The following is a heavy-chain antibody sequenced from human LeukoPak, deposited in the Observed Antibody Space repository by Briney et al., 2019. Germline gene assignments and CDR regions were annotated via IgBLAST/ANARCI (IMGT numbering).Heavy chain of an antibody. D-gene: IGHD3-22*01. V-gene: IGHV1-8*01. CDR3: AREITNDSSGYSQDAFDI. J-gene: IGHJ3*02. CDR1: GYTFTSYD. CDR2: MNPNSGNT. Sequence: GASVKVSCKASGYTFTSYDINWVRQATGQGLEWMGWMNPNSGNTGYAQKFQGRVTMTRNTSISTAYMELNSLRSEDTAVYYCAREITNDSSGYSQDAFDIWGQGTMVTVSS.